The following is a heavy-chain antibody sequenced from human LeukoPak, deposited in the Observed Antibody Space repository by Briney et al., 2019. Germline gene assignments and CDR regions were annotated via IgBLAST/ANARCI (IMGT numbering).Heavy chain of an antibody. Sequence: GSLRLSCVPSGFTFDNYGIHWVRPPPAKWLGWVAVIRLEEREKYYAASVKGRFAISRDNSKKMLYLQMNSLRAEDTAVYYCAKMQDYDSSTYQYYFDYWGQGTLVTVSS. CDR3: AKMQDYDSSTYQYYFDY. CDR1: GFTFDNYG. J-gene: IGHJ4*02. CDR2: IRLEEREK. D-gene: IGHD3-22*01. V-gene: IGHV3-30*02.